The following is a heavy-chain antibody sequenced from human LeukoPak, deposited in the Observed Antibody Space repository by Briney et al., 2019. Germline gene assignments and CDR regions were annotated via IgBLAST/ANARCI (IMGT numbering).Heavy chain of an antibody. CDR3: TTGRLV. D-gene: IGHD2-15*01. Sequence: PGGSLRLSCAASGFTLSNAWMSWVRQAPGKGLEWVGHIKSKTDGGTTDYAARVKGRFTISRDDSKNTLYLRMNSLKTEDTVVYYCTTGRLVWGQGTLVTVSS. CDR1: GFTLSNAW. CDR2: IKSKTDGGTT. J-gene: IGHJ4*02. V-gene: IGHV3-15*01.